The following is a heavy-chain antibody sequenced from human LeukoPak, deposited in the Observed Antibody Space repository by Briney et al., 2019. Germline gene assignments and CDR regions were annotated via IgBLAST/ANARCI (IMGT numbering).Heavy chain of an antibody. J-gene: IGHJ4*02. CDR2: IKSKAAGGAT. V-gene: IGHV3-15*01. CDR1: GFNFTNAW. CDR3: TTGSTY. Sequence: PGGSLRLSCAASGFNFTNAWMSWVRQAPGKGLEWLGRIKSKAAGGATDYAAPVKGRFTMSRDDSKSTLYVEMNSLKTEDTAVYFCTTGSTYWGQGTLVTVSS.